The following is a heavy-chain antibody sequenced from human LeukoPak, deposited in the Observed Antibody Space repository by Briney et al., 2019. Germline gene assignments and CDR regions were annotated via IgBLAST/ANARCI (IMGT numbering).Heavy chain of an antibody. J-gene: IGHJ4*02. V-gene: IGHV4-31*03. CDR2: IYYTGST. D-gene: IGHD6-6*01. CDR1: GGSISSGGYF. CDR3: ARLPVPPGPDDY. Sequence: PSQTLSLTCTVSGGSISSGGYFWTWIRQHPGKGLEWIGHIYYTGSTYYNPSLKSRVTISVDTSKNQFSLKLNSVTAADTAVYYCARLPVPPGPDDYWGQGTLVTVSS.